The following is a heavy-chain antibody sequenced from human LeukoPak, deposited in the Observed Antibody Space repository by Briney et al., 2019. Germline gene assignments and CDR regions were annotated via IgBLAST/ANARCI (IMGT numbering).Heavy chain of an antibody. CDR1: GYTFTSYY. CDR2: VNPSGGST. J-gene: IGHJ1*01. D-gene: IGHD6-19*01. V-gene: IGHV1-46*01. CDR3: ARDGLAVAGFQH. Sequence: GASVKVSCKASGYTFTSYYMHWVRQAPGQGLEWMGIVNPSGGSTSYAQKFQGRVTMTRDTSTSTVYMELSSLRSEDTAVYYCARDGLAVAGFQHWGQGTLVTVSS.